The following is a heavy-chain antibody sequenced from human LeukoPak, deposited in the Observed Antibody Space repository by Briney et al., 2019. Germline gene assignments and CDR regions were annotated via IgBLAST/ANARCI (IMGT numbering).Heavy chain of an antibody. CDR1: GGTSSSYA. V-gene: IGHV1-69*13. J-gene: IGHJ6*02. CDR2: IIPIFGTT. CDR3: AAVIQLWSHYYYGMDV. D-gene: IGHD5-18*01. Sequence: SVKVSCKASGGTSSSYAISWVRQAPGQGLEWMGGIIPIFGTTNYAQKFQGRVTITADESTSTAYMELSSLRSEDTAVYYCAAVIQLWSHYYYGMDVWGQGTTVTVSS.